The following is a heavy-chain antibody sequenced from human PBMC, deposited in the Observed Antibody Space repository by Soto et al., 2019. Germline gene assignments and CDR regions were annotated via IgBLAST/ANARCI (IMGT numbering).Heavy chain of an antibody. CDR2: IYFSGST. V-gene: IGHV4-59*01. CDR1: GGSISRYY. J-gene: IGHJ6*02. D-gene: IGHD6-13*01. CDR3: ARSYSSTGYYYYGMDV. Sequence: PSETLSLTCTVSGGSISRYYWSWIRQHPGKGLEWVGYIYFSGSTSYNPSLKSRASISVDASKNQCSLQLNSVTAADTAVYYCARSYSSTGYYYYGMDVWGQGTTVTVSS.